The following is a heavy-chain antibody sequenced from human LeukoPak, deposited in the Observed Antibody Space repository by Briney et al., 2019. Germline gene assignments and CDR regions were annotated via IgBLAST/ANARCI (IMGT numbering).Heavy chain of an antibody. Sequence: GGSLRLSCAAFGFAFSRYGMSRVRQASGKGVEGVSAISGSGGSTYYADPVKGRFTISRDNSKNTLYLQMNSLRAEDTAVYYCAKASAFDWLSDIDYWGQGTLVTVSS. CDR1: GFAFSRYG. J-gene: IGHJ4*02. D-gene: IGHD3-9*01. V-gene: IGHV3-23*01. CDR2: ISGSGGST. CDR3: AKASAFDWLSDIDY.